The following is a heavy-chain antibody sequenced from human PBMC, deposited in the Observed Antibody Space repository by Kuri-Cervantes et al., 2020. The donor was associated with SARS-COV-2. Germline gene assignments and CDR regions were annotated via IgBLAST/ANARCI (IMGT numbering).Heavy chain of an antibody. CDR3: ARDVYGDSDY. Sequence: LSLTCAASGFTFSSYGMHWVRQAPGKGLEWVAFIRYDGSNKYYADSVKGRFTISRDNSKNTLYLQMNSLRAEDTAAYYCARDVYGDSDYWGQGTLVTVSS. V-gene: IGHV3-30*02. CDR1: GFTFSSYG. J-gene: IGHJ4*02. D-gene: IGHD4-17*01. CDR2: IRYDGSNK.